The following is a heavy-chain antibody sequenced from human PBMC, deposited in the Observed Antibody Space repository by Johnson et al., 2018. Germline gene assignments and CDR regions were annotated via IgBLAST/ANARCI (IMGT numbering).Heavy chain of an antibody. J-gene: IGHJ6*03. Sequence: EVQLLESGGGVVQPGGSLRLSCAASGFTFSSYAMSWVRQAPGKGLEWVSAISGSGGSTYYADSVKGRFTISRDNSKNTLYLQMNSLGVEDTAVYYCAKGLIGSSWSPNHYYYYMDVWGKGTTVTVSS. V-gene: IGHV3-23*01. CDR3: AKGLIGSSWSPNHYYYYMDV. CDR2: ISGSGGST. CDR1: GFTFSSYA. D-gene: IGHD6-13*01.